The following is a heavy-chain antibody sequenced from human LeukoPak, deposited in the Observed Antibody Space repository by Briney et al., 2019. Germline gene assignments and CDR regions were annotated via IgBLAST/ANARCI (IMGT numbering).Heavy chain of an antibody. J-gene: IGHJ4*02. V-gene: IGHV1-2*02. CDR2: INPNSGGT. CDR3: ARMYGSGSYTVDY. Sequence: AAVTVSCKASGYTFTGYYMHWVRQAPGQGIEWMGWINPNSGGTNYAQKFQGRVTMTRDTSISTAYMEMSRLRSDDTAVYYCARMYGSGSYTVDYWGQGTLVTVSS. CDR1: GYTFTGYY. D-gene: IGHD3-10*01.